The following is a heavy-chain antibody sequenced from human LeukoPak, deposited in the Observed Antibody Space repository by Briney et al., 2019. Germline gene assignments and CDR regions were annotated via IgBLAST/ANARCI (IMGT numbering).Heavy chain of an antibody. D-gene: IGHD1-26*01. CDR2: INPNSGGT. CDR1: GYTFTGYY. CDR3: ARDNSVGDYAWWFDP. J-gene: IGHJ5*02. V-gene: IGHV1-2*02. Sequence: ASVKVSCKASGYTFTGYYMHWVRQAPGQGLEWMGWINPNSGGTNYAQKFQGRVTMTRDTSISTAYMELSRLRSDDTAVYYCARDNSVGDYAWWFDPWGQGTLVTVSS.